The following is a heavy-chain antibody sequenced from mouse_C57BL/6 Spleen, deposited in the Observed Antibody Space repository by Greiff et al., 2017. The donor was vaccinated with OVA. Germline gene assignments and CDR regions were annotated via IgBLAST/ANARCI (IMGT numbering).Heavy chain of an antibody. J-gene: IGHJ3*01. CDR2: IYPGSGST. D-gene: IGHD3-2*02. Sequence: QVQLKQSGAELVKPGASVKMSCKASGYTFTSYWITWVKQRPGQGLEWIGDIYPGSGSTNYNEKFKSKATLTVDTSSSTAYMQLSSLTSEDSAVYYCARGPRQLRLGAWFAYWGQGTLVTVSA. CDR1: GYTFTSYW. V-gene: IGHV1-55*01. CDR3: ARGPRQLRLGAWFAY.